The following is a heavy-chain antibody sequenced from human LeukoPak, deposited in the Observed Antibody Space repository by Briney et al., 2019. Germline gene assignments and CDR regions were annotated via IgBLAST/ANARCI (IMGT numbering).Heavy chain of an antibody. CDR3: AKVVVDTAMAHDAFDI. CDR2: ISWNSGSI. V-gene: IGHV3-9*01. J-gene: IGHJ3*02. D-gene: IGHD5-18*01. Sequence: GRSLRLSCAASGFTFDDYAMHWVRQAPGKGLEWVSGISWNSGSIGYADSVKGRFTISRDNAKNSLYLQMNSLRAEDTALYYCAKVVVDTAMAHDAFDIWGQGTMVTVSS. CDR1: GFTFDDYA.